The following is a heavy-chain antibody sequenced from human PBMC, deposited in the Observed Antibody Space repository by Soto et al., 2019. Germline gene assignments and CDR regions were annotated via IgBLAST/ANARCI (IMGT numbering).Heavy chain of an antibody. V-gene: IGHV3-33*01. CDR2: IWYDGSNK. CDR1: GFTFSSYG. Sequence: GGSLRLSCAASGFTFSSYGMHWVRQAPGKGLEWVAVIWYDGSNKYYADSVKGRFTISRDNSKNTLYLQMNSLRAEDTAVYYCAREGSEYSGYDKGFYYFDYWGQGTLVTVSS. D-gene: IGHD5-12*01. CDR3: AREGSEYSGYDKGFYYFDY. J-gene: IGHJ4*02.